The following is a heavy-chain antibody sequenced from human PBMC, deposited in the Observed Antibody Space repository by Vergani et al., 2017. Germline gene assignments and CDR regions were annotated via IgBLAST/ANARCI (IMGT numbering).Heavy chain of an antibody. CDR2: ISWNSGSI. V-gene: IGHV3-9*01. J-gene: IGHJ6*03. CDR1: GFTFDDYA. CDR3: ARDDIVVVPAASHTYYYYYMDV. Sequence: EVQLVESGGGLVQPGRSLRLSCAASGFTFDDYAMHWVRQAPGKGLEWVSGISWNSGSIGYADSVKGRFTISRDNAKNSLYLQMNSLRGEDTAVYYCARDDIVVVPAASHTYYYYYMDVWGKGTTVTVSS. D-gene: IGHD2-2*01.